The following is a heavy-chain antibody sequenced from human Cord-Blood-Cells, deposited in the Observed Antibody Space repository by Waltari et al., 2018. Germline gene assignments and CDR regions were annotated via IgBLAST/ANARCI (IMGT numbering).Heavy chain of an antibody. CDR3: ARIAADWYFDL. V-gene: IGHV2-26*01. CDR1: GFSLSNARMG. J-gene: IGHJ2*01. CDR2: IFSNDEK. Sequence: QVTLKESGPVLLKPTETLTLTCTVSGFSLSNARMGVSWSRQPPGKALEWLAHIFSNDEKSYSTSLKSRLTISKDTSKSQVFLTMTNMDPVDTATYYCARIAADWYFDLWGRGTLVTVSS. D-gene: IGHD6-25*01.